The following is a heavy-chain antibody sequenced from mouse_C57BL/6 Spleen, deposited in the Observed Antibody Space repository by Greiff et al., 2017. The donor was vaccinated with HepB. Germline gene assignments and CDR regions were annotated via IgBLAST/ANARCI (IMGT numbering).Heavy chain of an antibody. CDR3: ARGWDRGFAY. D-gene: IGHD4-1*01. V-gene: IGHV1-80*01. Sequence: QVQLKESGAELVKPGASVKISCKASGYAFSSYWMNWVKQRPGKGLEWIGQIYPGDGDTNYNGKFKGKATLTADKSSSTAYMQLSSLTSEDSAVYFCARGWDRGFAYWGQGTLVTVSA. CDR1: GYAFSSYW. CDR2: IYPGDGDT. J-gene: IGHJ3*01.